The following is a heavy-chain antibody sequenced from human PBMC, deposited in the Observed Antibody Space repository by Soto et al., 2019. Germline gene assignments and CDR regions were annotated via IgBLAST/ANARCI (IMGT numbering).Heavy chain of an antibody. J-gene: IGHJ3*02. CDR3: ARQHRYMATINNDAFDI. V-gene: IGHV5-51*01. D-gene: IGHD3-16*02. CDR2: IYPGDSDT. CDR1: GYNFKTYW. Sequence: PGESLKISCKGSGYNFKTYWIAWVRQMPGQGLEWMGIIYPGDSDTTYSPSFQGQVTISVGKTISTAYLQLSSLKASDTAMYYCARQHRYMATINNDAFDIWGQGTMVTVSS.